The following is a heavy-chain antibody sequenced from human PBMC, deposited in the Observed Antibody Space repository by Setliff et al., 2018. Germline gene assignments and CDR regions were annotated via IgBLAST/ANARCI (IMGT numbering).Heavy chain of an antibody. CDR3: ARDTLTLGDITLFDY. CDR1: GYSFTRYW. D-gene: IGHD3-16*01. V-gene: IGHV1-69*05. J-gene: IGHJ4*02. Sequence: PGESLKISCKGSGYSFTRYWIGWVRRMPGKGLEWMGGINPIFGTTTYAQKFQGRVTITTDESTSTAYMELTGLRYDDTGIYYCARDTLTLGDITLFDYWGQGTLVTVSS. CDR2: INPIFGTT.